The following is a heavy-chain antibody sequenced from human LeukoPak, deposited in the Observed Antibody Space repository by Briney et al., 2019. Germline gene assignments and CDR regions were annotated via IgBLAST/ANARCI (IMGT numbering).Heavy chain of an antibody. CDR3: AKDSSGWYGGFDY. D-gene: IGHD6-19*01. Sequence: GGSLRLSCAASGFTFSSYAMSWVRQAPGKGLEWVSAISGSGGSTYYADSVKGRFTISRDSSKNTLYLQMNSLRAEDTAVYYCAKDSSGWYGGFDYWGQGTLVTVSS. CDR1: GFTFSSYA. V-gene: IGHV3-23*01. J-gene: IGHJ4*02. CDR2: ISGSGGST.